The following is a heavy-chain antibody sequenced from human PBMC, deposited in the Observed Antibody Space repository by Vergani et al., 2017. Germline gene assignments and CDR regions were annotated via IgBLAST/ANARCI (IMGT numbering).Heavy chain of an antibody. V-gene: IGHV3-23*01. CDR1: GFTFSSYA. CDR2: ISSSGGST. Sequence: EVQLLESGGGLVQPGGSLRLSCAASGFTFSSYAMSWVRQAPGQGLEWVSAISSSGGSTYYAESVEGRFTISRDNSKNTLYLQMNSLRAEDTAVYYCAKVATVDPYYYYYMDVWGKGTTVTVSS. J-gene: IGHJ6*03. CDR3: AKVATVDPYYYYYMDV. D-gene: IGHD4-23*01.